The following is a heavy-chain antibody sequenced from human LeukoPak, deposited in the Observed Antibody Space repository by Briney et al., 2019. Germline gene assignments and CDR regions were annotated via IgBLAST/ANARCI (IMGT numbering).Heavy chain of an antibody. Sequence: ASVKVSCKASGYTFTIYGISWVRQAPGQGLEWMGWISAYNGNTNYAQKLQGRVTMTTDTSTSTAYMELRTLRSDDTAVYYCARDWGGIVVVPAAILVARPFYYWGQGTLVTVSS. CDR2: ISAYNGNT. J-gene: IGHJ4*02. D-gene: IGHD2-2*01. CDR1: GYTFTIYG. CDR3: ARDWGGIVVVPAAILVARPFYY. V-gene: IGHV1-18*01.